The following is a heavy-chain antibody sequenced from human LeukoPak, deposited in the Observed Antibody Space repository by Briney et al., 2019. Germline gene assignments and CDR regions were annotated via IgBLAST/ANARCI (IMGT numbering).Heavy chain of an antibody. D-gene: IGHD3-3*01. CDR3: ARDWSDFWSGYYYYYMDV. V-gene: IGHV3-7*01. CDR1: GFTFSSYW. CDR2: IKQDGSEK. Sequence: GGSLRLSCAASGFTFSSYWMSWVRQAPGKGLEWVANIKQDGSEKYYADSVKGRFTISRDNAKNSLYLQMNSLRAEDTAVYYCARDWSDFWSGYYYYYMDVWGKGTTVTVSS. J-gene: IGHJ6*03.